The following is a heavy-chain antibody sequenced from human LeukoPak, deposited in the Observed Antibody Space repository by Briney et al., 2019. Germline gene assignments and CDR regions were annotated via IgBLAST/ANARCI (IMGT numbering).Heavy chain of an antibody. Sequence: ASVKVSCKASGYTFSGYYMHWVRQAPGQGLEWMGWINPNSGGTYYAQKFQGRVTMTRDTSISTAYMELSRLRSDDTAVFYCARVAHNYDLLTGYYPFLDYFDFWGQGTLVTVSS. D-gene: IGHD3-9*01. CDR1: GYTFSGYY. V-gene: IGHV1-2*02. J-gene: IGHJ4*02. CDR2: INPNSGGT. CDR3: ARVAHNYDLLTGYYPFLDYFDF.